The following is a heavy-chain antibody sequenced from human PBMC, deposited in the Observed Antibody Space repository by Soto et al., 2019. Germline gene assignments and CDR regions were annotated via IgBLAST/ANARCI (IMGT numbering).Heavy chain of an antibody. V-gene: IGHV3-11*01. Sequence: GGSLRLSCAASGFTFSDYYMSWIRQAPGKGLEWVSYISSSGSTYYADSVKGRFTISRDNSKNTLYLQMNSLRAEDTAVYYCAKDRERDAWYEDYWGQGTLVTVSS. CDR1: GFTFSDYY. D-gene: IGHD6-13*01. J-gene: IGHJ4*02. CDR2: ISSSGST. CDR3: AKDRERDAWYEDY.